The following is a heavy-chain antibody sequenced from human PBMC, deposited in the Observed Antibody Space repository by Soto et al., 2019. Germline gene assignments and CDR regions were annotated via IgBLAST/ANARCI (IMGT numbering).Heavy chain of an antibody. CDR2: IIPILGIA. V-gene: IGHV1-69*02. J-gene: IGHJ5*02. Sequence: SVKVSCKASGGTFSSYTISWVRQAPGQGLEWMGRIIPILGIANYAQKFQGRVTITADKSTSTAYMELSSLRSEDTAVYYCARVYCSGGSCYPNWFDPWGQGTLVTVS. CDR1: GGTFSSYT. CDR3: ARVYCSGGSCYPNWFDP. D-gene: IGHD2-15*01.